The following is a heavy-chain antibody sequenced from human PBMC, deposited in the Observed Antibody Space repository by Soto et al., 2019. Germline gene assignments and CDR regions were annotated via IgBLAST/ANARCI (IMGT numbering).Heavy chain of an antibody. CDR1: GYTFTSYY. CDR3: ARGRCSGGSCYSGFWH. CDR2: INPSGGST. Sequence: ASVKVFCKASGYTFTSYYMHWVREAPGQGLEWMGIINPSGGSTSYAQKFQGRVTMTRDTSTSTVYMELSSLRSEDTAVYYCARGRCSGGSCYSGFWHWGQGTLVTVSS. J-gene: IGHJ4*02. V-gene: IGHV1-46*01. D-gene: IGHD2-15*01.